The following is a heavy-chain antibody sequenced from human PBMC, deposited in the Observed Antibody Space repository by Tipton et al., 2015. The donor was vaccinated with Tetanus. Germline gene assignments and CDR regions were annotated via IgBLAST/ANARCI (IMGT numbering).Heavy chain of an antibody. V-gene: IGHV3-21*06. Sequence: SLRLSCVGSGFNFSTYTMNWVRQAPGKGLEWVSSIRGSGGHIYYADSVKGRFTISRDNAKNSVYLQMNSLRVEDTALYYCASGSSLDYWGQGTLVTVSS. J-gene: IGHJ4*02. D-gene: IGHD3-10*01. CDR3: ASGSSLDY. CDR1: GFNFSTYT. CDR2: IRGSGGHI.